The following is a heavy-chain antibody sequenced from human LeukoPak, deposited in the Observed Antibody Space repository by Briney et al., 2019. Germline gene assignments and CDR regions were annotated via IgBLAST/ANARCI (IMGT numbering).Heavy chain of an antibody. J-gene: IGHJ4*02. CDR1: GGSISSGSYS. V-gene: IGHV4-30-2*01. Sequence: PSETLSLTCTVSGGSISSGSYSWSWIRQPPGKGLEWIGYIYPRGSTYYNPSLKSRVILSLDKSANQFSLNLSSVTAADTAVYYCARFSPRAMGNYLDFWGQGTLVTVSS. CDR3: ARFSPRAMGNYLDF. D-gene: IGHD7-27*01. CDR2: IYPRGST.